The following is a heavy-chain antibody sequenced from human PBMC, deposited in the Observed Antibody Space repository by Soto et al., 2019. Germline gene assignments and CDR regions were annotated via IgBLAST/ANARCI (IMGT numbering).Heavy chain of an antibody. J-gene: IGHJ4*02. Sequence: QMQLQESGPGLVKPSETLSLTCTVSGGSISRNSYYWGWIRQPPGKGLEWIGSIYYSGSTYYNPSHKSRVTISVDTSNNQISLKLSSVTAADTAVYYCARHDWNGVDYWGQGTLVTVSS. D-gene: IGHD1-1*01. CDR3: ARHDWNGVDY. CDR1: GGSISRNSYY. CDR2: IYYSGST. V-gene: IGHV4-39*01.